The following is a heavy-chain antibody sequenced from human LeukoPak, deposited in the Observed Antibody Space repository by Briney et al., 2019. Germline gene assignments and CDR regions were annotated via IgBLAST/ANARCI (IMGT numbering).Heavy chain of an antibody. D-gene: IGHD1-7*01. CDR2: IKQDGSEK. CDR3: AREDDWNYEDY. CDR1: GFTFSNYW. Sequence: SGGSLRLSCAASGFTFSNYWMSWVRQAPGKGLEWVANIKQDGSEKYYVDSVKGRFTISRDNAKNSLYLQMNSLRAEDTAIYYCAREDDWNYEDYWGQGTLVTVS. J-gene: IGHJ4*02. V-gene: IGHV3-7*01.